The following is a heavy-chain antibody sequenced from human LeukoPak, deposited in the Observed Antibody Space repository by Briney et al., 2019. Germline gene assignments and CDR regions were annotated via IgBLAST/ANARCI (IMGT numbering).Heavy chain of an antibody. J-gene: IGHJ4*02. V-gene: IGHV3-15*01. CDR2: IKSKTDGGTT. CDR3: TTDSPGPYSSSWSDY. CDR1: GFTFSNAS. D-gene: IGHD6-13*01. Sequence: PGGSLRLSCAASGFTFSNASMSWVRQAPGKGLEWVGRIKSKTDGGTTDYAAPVKGRFTISRDDSKNTLYLQMNSLKTEDTAVYYCTTDSPGPYSSSWSDYWGQGTLVTVSS.